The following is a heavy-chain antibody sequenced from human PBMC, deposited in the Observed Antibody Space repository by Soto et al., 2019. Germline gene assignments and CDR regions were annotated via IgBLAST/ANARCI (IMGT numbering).Heavy chain of an antibody. CDR2: IYSGGTT. V-gene: IGHV3-66*01. Sequence: EVQLVESGGGLVQPGGSLRLSCAASGFTVSQNHMSWVRQAPGKGLECVSVIYSGGTTYYADSVKGRFTISRDNSKHTLYLQMDSLSAAYTAIYYCARIDLPGYGRGDVLWGQGSLVTVSS. CDR1: GFTVSQNH. J-gene: IGHJ4*02. CDR3: ARIDLPGYGRGDVL. D-gene: IGHD2-15*01.